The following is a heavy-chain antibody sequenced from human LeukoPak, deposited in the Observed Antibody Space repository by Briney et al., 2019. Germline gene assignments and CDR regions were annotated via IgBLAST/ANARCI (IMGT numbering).Heavy chain of an antibody. CDR3: ATNWFDP. V-gene: IGHV4-34*01. J-gene: IGHJ5*02. Sequence: SETLSLTCTVSGGSISSYYWSWIRQPPGKGLEWIGEINHSGSTNYNPSLKSRVTISVDTSKNQFSLKLSSVTAADTAVYYCATNWFDPWGQGTLVTVSS. CDR1: GGSISSYY. CDR2: INHSGST.